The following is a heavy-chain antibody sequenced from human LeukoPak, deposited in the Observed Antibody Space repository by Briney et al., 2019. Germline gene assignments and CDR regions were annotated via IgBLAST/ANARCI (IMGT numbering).Heavy chain of an antibody. CDR2: IYPGDSDT. V-gene: IGHV5-51*01. J-gene: IGHJ3*02. CDR3: ASRVGAEPTDLDDAFDI. CDR1: GYSFTSYW. D-gene: IGHD1-26*01. Sequence: GESLKISCKGSGYSFTSYWIGWVRQMPGKGLEWMGIIYPGDSDTRYSPSFQGQVTISADKSISTAYLQWSSLKASDTAMYYCASRVGAEPTDLDDAFDIWGQGTMVTVSS.